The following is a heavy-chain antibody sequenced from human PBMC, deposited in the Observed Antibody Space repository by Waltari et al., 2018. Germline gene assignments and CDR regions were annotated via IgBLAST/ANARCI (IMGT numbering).Heavy chain of an antibody. CDR3: ARECYDFWSGYPSPRRGWFDP. D-gene: IGHD3-3*01. CDR1: GGSISSGGYY. V-gene: IGHV4-31*03. Sequence: QVQLQESGPGLVKPSQTLSLTCTVSGGSISSGGYYWSWIRQHPGKGLEWIGEINHSGSTNYNPSLKSRVTISVDTSKNQFSLKLSSVTAADTAVYYCARECYDFWSGYPSPRRGWFDPWGQGTLVTVSS. CDR2: INHSGST. J-gene: IGHJ5*02.